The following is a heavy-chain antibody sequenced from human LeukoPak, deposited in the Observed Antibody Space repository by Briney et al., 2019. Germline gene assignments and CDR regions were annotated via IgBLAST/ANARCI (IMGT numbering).Heavy chain of an antibody. V-gene: IGHV4-31*03. Sequence: SETLSLTCTVSGGSICSGGYYWSWIRQHPGKGLEWIGYIYYSGSTYYNPSLKSRVTISVDTSKNQFSLKLSSVTAADTAVYYCARALIAAAGTGYFDLWGRGTLVTVSS. CDR1: GGSICSGGYY. CDR3: ARALIAAAGTGYFDL. J-gene: IGHJ2*01. CDR2: IYYSGST. D-gene: IGHD6-13*01.